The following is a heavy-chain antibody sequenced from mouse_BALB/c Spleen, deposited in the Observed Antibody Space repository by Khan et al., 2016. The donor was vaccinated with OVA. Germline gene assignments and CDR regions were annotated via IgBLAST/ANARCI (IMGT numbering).Heavy chain of an antibody. CDR2: INPTSGYT. CDR3: TRDRIDY. Sequence: QVQLQQSGAELAKPGASVKMSCKASGYTFTTYWMHWVKQRPGQGLEWIGYINPTSGYTDYNDKFKDRATLSAGKSSSTAYMQLNSLTSEDSAVYYCTRDRIDYWGQGTTLTVSS. V-gene: IGHV1-7*01. J-gene: IGHJ2*01. CDR1: GYTFTTYW.